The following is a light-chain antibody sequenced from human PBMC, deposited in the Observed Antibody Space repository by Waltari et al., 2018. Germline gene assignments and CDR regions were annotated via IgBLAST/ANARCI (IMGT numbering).Light chain of an antibody. CDR3: SSYTSSSTLV. V-gene: IGLV2-14*01. CDR1: SSDVGGYNS. J-gene: IGLJ3*02. Sequence: QSALPQPASVSGSPGQSITISCTGTSSDVGGYNSVSWYQQHPGKAPKRMIYEVSKRPSGVSNRFSGSKSGNTASLTISGLQAEDESDYYCSSYTSSSTLVFGGGTKLTVL. CDR2: EVS.